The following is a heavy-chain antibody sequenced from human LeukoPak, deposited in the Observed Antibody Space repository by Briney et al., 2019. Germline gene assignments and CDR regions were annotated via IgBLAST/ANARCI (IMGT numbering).Heavy chain of an antibody. CDR1: GGSIRTYY. D-gene: IGHD3-10*01. V-gene: IGHV4-59*01. Sequence: SETLSLTCTVSGGSIRTYYWSWIRQPPGKGLEWIGYIYYSGTTHYNPSLKSRVTISLDTSNNHFSLRLSSVTAADTAVYFCARYYYGSGSYYNIAYFDYWGQGTLVNVSS. J-gene: IGHJ4*02. CDR2: IYYSGTT. CDR3: ARYYYGSGSYYNIAYFDY.